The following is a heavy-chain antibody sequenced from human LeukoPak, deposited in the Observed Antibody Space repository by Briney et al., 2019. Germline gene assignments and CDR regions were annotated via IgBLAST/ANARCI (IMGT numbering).Heavy chain of an antibody. Sequence: SVKVSCKASGGTFSSYAISWVRQAPGQGLEWMGGIIPIFGTANYAQKFQGRVTITADESTSTAYMELSSLRSEDTAVYYCARVADSNYAGRIDYWGQGTLVTVSS. D-gene: IGHD4-11*01. CDR2: IIPIFGTA. V-gene: IGHV1-69*13. CDR3: ARVADSNYAGRIDY. CDR1: GGTFSSYA. J-gene: IGHJ4*02.